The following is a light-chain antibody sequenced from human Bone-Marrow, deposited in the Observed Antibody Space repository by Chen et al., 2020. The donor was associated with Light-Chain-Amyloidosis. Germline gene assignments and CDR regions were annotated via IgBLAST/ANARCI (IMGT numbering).Light chain of an antibody. V-gene: IGKV1-5*03. CDR2: NAS. J-gene: IGKJ1*01. CDR3: QQYNSYPWT. CDR1: QSIGRW. Sequence: DFQMTQSRTPLSASIGDRVTITCRASQSIGRWLAQSQQKPGQAPTRLIYNASNLESGVPSRFSGSGSGTEFTLTITSLQPDDFGTYDCQQYNSYPWTFGQGTKVEVK.